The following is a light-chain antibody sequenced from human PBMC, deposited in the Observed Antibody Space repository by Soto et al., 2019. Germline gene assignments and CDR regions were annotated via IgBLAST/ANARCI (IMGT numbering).Light chain of an antibody. V-gene: IGKV1-12*01. Sequence: IQMTQSPSSVSASVGDSVTITCRASQLISSWLAWYQVKPGKAPKLLIYGASNRESGVPSRFSGSESGTLFTLTINSLLPEDFATYYCQQASSFPLTFGGGTTVEI. CDR1: QLISSW. CDR3: QQASSFPLT. CDR2: GAS. J-gene: IGKJ4*01.